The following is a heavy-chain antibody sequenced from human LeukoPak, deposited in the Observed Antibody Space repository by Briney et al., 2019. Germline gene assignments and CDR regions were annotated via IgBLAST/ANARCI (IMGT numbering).Heavy chain of an antibody. CDR1: GFTFSAYT. V-gene: IGHV3-30-3*01. J-gene: IGHJ4*02. CDR3: AKDAFYGSGNFDY. CDR2: VFYDGSNK. Sequence: GGSLRLSCAASGFTFSAYTMHWVRQAPGKGLEWVAIVFYDGSNKYYADSVKGRFTISKDNSKNTLYLQMNSLTVEDTAVYYCAKDAFYGSGNFDYWGQGTLVTVSS. D-gene: IGHD3-10*01.